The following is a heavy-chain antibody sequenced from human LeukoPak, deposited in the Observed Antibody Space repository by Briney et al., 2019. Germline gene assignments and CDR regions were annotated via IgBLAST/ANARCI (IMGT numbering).Heavy chain of an antibody. Sequence: GGSLRLSCAASGFTVSSNYVSWVRQAPGKGLEWVSVIYSGGSTYYADSVKGRFPISRDNSKNTLYLQMNSLRAEDTAVYYCARVSYGSGSYLDYWGQGTLVTVSS. J-gene: IGHJ4*02. CDR1: GFTVSSNY. CDR3: ARVSYGSGSYLDY. V-gene: IGHV3-53*01. CDR2: IYSGGST. D-gene: IGHD3-10*01.